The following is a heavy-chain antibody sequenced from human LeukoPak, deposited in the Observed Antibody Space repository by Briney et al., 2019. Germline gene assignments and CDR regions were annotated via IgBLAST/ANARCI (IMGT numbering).Heavy chain of an antibody. Sequence: GGSLRLSCAASGFTFSSYGMHWVRQAPGKGLEWVAFIRYDGSNKYYADSVKGRFTISRDNSKNTLYLQMNSLRAEDTAVYYCARGPSETSGTYYNGDCWGQGSLVTVSS. D-gene: IGHD3-10*01. J-gene: IGHJ4*02. CDR2: IRYDGSNK. V-gene: IGHV3-30*02. CDR1: GFTFSSYG. CDR3: ARGPSETSGTYYNGDC.